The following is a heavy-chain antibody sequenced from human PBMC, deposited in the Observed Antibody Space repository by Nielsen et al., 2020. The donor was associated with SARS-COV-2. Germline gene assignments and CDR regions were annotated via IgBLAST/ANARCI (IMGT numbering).Heavy chain of an antibody. CDR2: INPNSGGT. CDR1: GYTFTGYY. J-gene: IGHJ5*02. D-gene: IGHD4-17*01. V-gene: IGHV1-2*02. CDR3: AREWDYGDRGWFDR. Sequence: ASVKVSCKASGYTFTGYYMHWVRQAPGQGLEWMGWINPNSGGTNYAQKFQGRVTMTRDTSISTAYMELSRLRSDDTAVYYCAREWDYGDRGWFDRWAQGTLVTVSS.